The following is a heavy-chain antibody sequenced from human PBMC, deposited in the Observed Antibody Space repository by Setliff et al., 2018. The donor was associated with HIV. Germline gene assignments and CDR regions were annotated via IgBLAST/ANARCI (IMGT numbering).Heavy chain of an antibody. D-gene: IGHD5-18*01. V-gene: IGHV4-4*07. CDR1: GGSISSYY. J-gene: IGHJ4*02. Sequence: PSETLSLTCTVSGGSISSYYWSWIRQPAGKGLEWIGHIYTSGSTNYNPSLKSRVTMSVDTSKNQFSLKLTSVTAADTAVYYCVRHGGVRIQRRTGIDYWGQGTLVTVSS. CDR2: IYTSGST. CDR3: VRHGGVRIQRRTGIDY.